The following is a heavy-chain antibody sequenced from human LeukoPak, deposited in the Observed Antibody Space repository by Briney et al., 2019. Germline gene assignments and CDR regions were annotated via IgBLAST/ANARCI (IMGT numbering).Heavy chain of an antibody. Sequence: GGSLRLSCAASGFTFSSYGMHWVRQAPGKGLEWVAVIWYDGSNKYYADSVKGRFTISRDNSKNTLYLQMNSLRAEDTAVYYCAKEIHPRSSNGWPFDYWGQGTLVTVSS. J-gene: IGHJ4*02. CDR1: GFTFSSYG. CDR3: AKEIHPRSSNGWPFDY. CDR2: IWYDGSNK. D-gene: IGHD6-19*01. V-gene: IGHV3-33*06.